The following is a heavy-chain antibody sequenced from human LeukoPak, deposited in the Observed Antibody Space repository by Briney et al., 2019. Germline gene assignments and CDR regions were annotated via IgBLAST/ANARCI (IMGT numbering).Heavy chain of an antibody. Sequence: PGGSLRLSCVASGFTFSSYAMSWVRQAPGKGLEWASHISGSATSTYYADSVKGRFTISRDNSKNTLFLQMNSLRAEDTAVYYCAKEINSNWNDWGQGTLVTVSS. J-gene: IGHJ4*02. CDR2: ISGSATST. CDR3: AKEINSNWND. V-gene: IGHV3-23*01. CDR1: GFTFSSYA. D-gene: IGHD1-1*01.